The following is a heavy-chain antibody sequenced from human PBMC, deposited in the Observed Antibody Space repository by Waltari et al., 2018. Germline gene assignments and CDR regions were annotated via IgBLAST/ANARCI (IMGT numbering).Heavy chain of an antibody. D-gene: IGHD3-10*01. CDR1: GGTFSSYA. Sequence: QVQLVQSGAEVKKPGSSVKVSCKASGGTFSSYAISSVRQAPGQGLEWMGGIIPILGIANYAQKFQGRVTITADESTSTAYMELSSLRSEDTAVYYCARAIWFRELLSYFDYWGQGTLVTVSS. CDR2: IIPILGIA. J-gene: IGHJ4*02. CDR3: ARAIWFRELLSYFDY. V-gene: IGHV1-69*04.